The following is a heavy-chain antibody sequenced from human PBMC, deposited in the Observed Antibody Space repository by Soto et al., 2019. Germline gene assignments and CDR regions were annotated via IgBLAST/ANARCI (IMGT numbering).Heavy chain of an antibody. CDR2: ISSTTNYI. CDR1: GFTFTRYS. CDR3: ARESEDLTSNFDY. V-gene: IGHV3-21*06. J-gene: IGHJ4*02. Sequence: VSLRLSCAASGFTFTRYSMNWVHQAPGKGLEWVSSISSTTNYIYYGDSMKGRFTISRDNAKNSLYLEMNSLRAEDTAVYYCARESEDLTSNFDYWGQGTLVTVSS.